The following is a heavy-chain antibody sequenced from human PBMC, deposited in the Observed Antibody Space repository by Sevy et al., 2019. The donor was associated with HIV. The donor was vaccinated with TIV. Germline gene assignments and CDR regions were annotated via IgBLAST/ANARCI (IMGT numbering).Heavy chain of an antibody. J-gene: IGHJ5*02. CDR3: ARPYYYDSSGSEKNWFDP. Sequence: GGSLSLSCAASGFTFSSYAMHWVRQAPGKGLEWVVVISYDGSNKYYADSVKGRFTISRDNSKNTLYLQMNSLRAEDTAVYYCARPYYYDSSGSEKNWFDPWGQGTLVTVSS. CDR2: ISYDGSNK. V-gene: IGHV3-30-3*01. CDR1: GFTFSSYA. D-gene: IGHD3-22*01.